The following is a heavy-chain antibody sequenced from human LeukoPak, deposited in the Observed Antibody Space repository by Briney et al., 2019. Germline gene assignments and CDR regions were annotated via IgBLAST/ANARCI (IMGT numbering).Heavy chain of an antibody. V-gene: IGHV3-23*01. D-gene: IGHD3-22*01. CDR1: GFTFNTFA. CDR2: ISNSGGST. Sequence: GGSLRLSCAASGFTFNTFAVTWVRQAPGKGLEWVSSISNSGGSTYYADSVEGRFTISRDNSKNTLYLQMNSLRAEDTAVFYCVKGGSSGYRWFDPWGQGTLVTVSS. CDR3: VKGGSSGYRWFDP. J-gene: IGHJ5*02.